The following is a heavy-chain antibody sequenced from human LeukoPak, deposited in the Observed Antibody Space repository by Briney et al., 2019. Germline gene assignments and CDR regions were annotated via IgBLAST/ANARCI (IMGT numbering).Heavy chain of an antibody. V-gene: IGHV4-59*01. Sequence: SETLSLTCTVSGGSISRYYWSWIRQPPGKGLEWIGYIYYSESTNYNPSLKSRVNISVDTSKNKFSLKLSSVTAADTAVYYCARSCSGGSCYSGNWFDPWGQGTLVTVSS. CDR2: IYYSEST. CDR1: GGSISRYY. CDR3: ARSCSGGSCYSGNWFDP. D-gene: IGHD2-15*01. J-gene: IGHJ5*02.